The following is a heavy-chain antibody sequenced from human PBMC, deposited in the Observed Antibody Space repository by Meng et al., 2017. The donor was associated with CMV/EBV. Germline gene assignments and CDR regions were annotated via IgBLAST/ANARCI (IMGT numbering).Heavy chain of an antibody. CDR2: ISAYNGNT. J-gene: IGHJ4*02. Sequence: ASVKVSCKASGYTFTSYGISWVRQAPGQGLEWMGWISAYNGNTNYAQKFQGRVTITTDESTSTAYMELSSLRSEDTAVYYCASWGGSGSYRDYWGQGTLVTVSS. CDR3: ASWGGSGSYRDY. CDR1: GYTFTSYG. D-gene: IGHD3-10*01. V-gene: IGHV1-18*01.